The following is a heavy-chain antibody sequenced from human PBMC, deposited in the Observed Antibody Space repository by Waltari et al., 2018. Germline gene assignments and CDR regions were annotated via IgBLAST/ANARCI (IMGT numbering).Heavy chain of an antibody. CDR2: VDPEDGEA. CDR1: GYTFTDYY. J-gene: IGHJ3*02. D-gene: IGHD3-3*01. V-gene: IGHV1-69-2*01. Sequence: EVQLVQSGAEVKKPGATVKISCKVSGYTFTDYYMHWVQQAPGKGLEWMGLVDPEDGEAIYSEKFQGRVTITADTSTDTAYMELSSLRSEDTAVYYCLLRFLEWSNAFDIWGQGTMVTVSS. CDR3: LLRFLEWSNAFDI.